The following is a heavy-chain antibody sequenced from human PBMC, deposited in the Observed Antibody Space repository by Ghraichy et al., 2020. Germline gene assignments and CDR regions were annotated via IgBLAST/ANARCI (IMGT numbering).Heavy chain of an antibody. CDR2: INYVGVT. CDR1: GGSIGGYY. J-gene: IGHJ4*01. V-gene: IGHV4-34*01. D-gene: IGHD2-15*01. CDR3: ARGRYCGGGACYPRQSSFDY. Sequence: SETLSLTCSVYGGSIGGYYWSWIRQSPGQGLEWIGEINYVGVTIYKPSLESRVTISLDTYDNPFSLSLTSLTAADTALYFCARGRYCGGGACYPRQSSFDYWG.